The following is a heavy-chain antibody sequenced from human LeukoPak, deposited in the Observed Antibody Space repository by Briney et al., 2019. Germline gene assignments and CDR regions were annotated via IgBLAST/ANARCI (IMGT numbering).Heavy chain of an antibody. Sequence: EASVKVSCKASGYTFTGYYMHWVRQAPGQGLEWMGWINPNSGGTNYAQKFQGRVTMTRDTSISTAYMELSRLRSDDTAVYYCARDPASKYYYYYYMDVWGKGTTVTISS. CDR2: INPNSGGT. CDR3: ARDPASKYYYYYYMDV. V-gene: IGHV1-2*02. CDR1: GYTFTGYY. J-gene: IGHJ6*03. D-gene: IGHD2/OR15-2a*01.